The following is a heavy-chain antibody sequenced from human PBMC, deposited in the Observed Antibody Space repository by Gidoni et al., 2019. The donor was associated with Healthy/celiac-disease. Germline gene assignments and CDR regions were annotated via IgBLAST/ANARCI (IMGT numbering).Heavy chain of an antibody. J-gene: IGHJ3*02. CDR2: IYYSGST. D-gene: IGHD3-16*01. Sequence: QVQLQESGPGLVKPSQTLSLTCTVSGGSISSGGYYWSWIRQHPGKGLEWIGYIYYSGSTYYNPSLKSRVTISVDTSKNQFSLKLSSVTAADTAVYYCARDIGLRGITFGGVNPGAFDIWGQGTMVTVSS. CDR1: GGSISSGGYY. V-gene: IGHV4-31*03. CDR3: ARDIGLRGITFGGVNPGAFDI.